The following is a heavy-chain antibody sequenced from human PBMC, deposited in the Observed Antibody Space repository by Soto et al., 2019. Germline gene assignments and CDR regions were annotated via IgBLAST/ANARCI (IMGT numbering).Heavy chain of an antibody. CDR3: ARESYYDSNGIDY. V-gene: IGHV4-31*03. D-gene: IGHD3-22*01. CDR2: IYYSGST. Sequence: SETLSLTCTVSGGSISSGGYYWSWIRQHPGKGLEWIGYIYYSGSTYYNPSLKSRVTISVDTSKNQFSLKLSSVTAADTAVYYCARESYYDSNGIDYWGQGTLVTVSS. J-gene: IGHJ4*02. CDR1: GGSISSGGYY.